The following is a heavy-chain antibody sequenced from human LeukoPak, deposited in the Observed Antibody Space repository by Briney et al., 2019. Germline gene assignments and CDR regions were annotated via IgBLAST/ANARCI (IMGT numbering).Heavy chain of an antibody. J-gene: IGHJ4*02. D-gene: IGHD3-16*01. V-gene: IGHV3-66*01. CDR3: AREGLPLGFDY. CDR2: IYSGGST. CDR1: GFTVSSNY. Sequence: GGSLRLSCAASGFTVSSNYKSWVRQAPGKGLEWVSVIYSGGSTYYADSVKGRFTISRDNSKNTLYLQMNSLRAEDTAVYYCAREGLPLGFDYWGQGTLVTVSS.